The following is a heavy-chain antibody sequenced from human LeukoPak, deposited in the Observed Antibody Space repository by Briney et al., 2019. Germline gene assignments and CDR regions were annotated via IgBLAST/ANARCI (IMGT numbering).Heavy chain of an antibody. J-gene: IGHJ4*02. CDR1: GGTFSTYA. CDR2: IIPMFGTA. V-gene: IGHV1-69*05. Sequence: SVKVSCKSSGGTFSTYAVSWVRQAPGQGLEWMGGIIPMFGTANYAQKIQGRVTITTDESTNTAYRELSSLGSEDTAVYYCARRRAYSYGPDFDYWGQGTLVTVSS. D-gene: IGHD5-18*01. CDR3: ARRRAYSYGPDFDY.